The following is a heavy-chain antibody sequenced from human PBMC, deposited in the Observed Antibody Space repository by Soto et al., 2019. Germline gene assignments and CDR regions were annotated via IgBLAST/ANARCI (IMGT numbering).Heavy chain of an antibody. CDR3: ARGHYGLDV. V-gene: IGHV3-11*06. J-gene: IGHJ6*02. CDR1: GFTFGDWY. Sequence: GGSLRLSCAASGFTFGDWYMSWVRQAPGKGLEWVSYISPTSSETDYADSVKGRFTISRDNGRNSVYLQMNSLSAEDTAVYFCARGHYGLDVWGQGTTVTVSS. CDR2: ISPTSSET.